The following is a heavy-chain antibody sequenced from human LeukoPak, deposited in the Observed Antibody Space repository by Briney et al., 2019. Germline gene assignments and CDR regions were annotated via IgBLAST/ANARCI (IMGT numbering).Heavy chain of an antibody. V-gene: IGHV3-21*01. CDR1: GFTFSSYS. J-gene: IGHJ4*02. CDR2: ISSSGTYI. Sequence: GGSLRLSCAASGFTFSSYSMNWVRQAPGKGLEWVSSISSSGTYIYYGDSVTGRFTISRDNAKNSLYLQMNSLRAEDTAVYYCATSSAYYYFDFDYWGQGTLVTVSS. CDR3: ATSSAYYYFDFDY. D-gene: IGHD3-22*01.